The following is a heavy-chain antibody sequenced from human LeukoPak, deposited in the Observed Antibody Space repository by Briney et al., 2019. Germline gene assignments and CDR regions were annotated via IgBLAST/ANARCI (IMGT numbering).Heavy chain of an antibody. CDR1: GYTFTGYY. J-gene: IGHJ6*02. CDR2: INPNSGGT. V-gene: IGHV1-2*02. CDR3: ARAQQLVPGLNYYYYYGMDV. D-gene: IGHD6-13*01. Sequence: ASVKVSCKASGYTFTGYYMHWVRQAPGQGLEWMGWINPNSGGTNYAQKFQGRVTMTRDTSISTAYMELSRLRSDDTAVYYCARAQQLVPGLNYYYYYGMDVWGQGTTVTVSS.